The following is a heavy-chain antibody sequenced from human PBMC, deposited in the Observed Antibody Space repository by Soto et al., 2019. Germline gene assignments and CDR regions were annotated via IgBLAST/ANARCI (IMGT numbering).Heavy chain of an antibody. CDR3: ARGQRFSDWFDP. V-gene: IGHV4-4*07. CDR1: DGTISGYY. CDR2: IYSSGST. D-gene: IGHD3-3*01. J-gene: IGHJ5*02. Sequence: QVQLQESGPGLVKPSETLSLNCTVTDGTISGYYWTWIRQSAGGGLEWIGRIYSSGSTNYNPSLKSRVTISLDTSMNHFSLRLSSVTAADTAVYYCARGQRFSDWFDPWGQGTLVTVSS.